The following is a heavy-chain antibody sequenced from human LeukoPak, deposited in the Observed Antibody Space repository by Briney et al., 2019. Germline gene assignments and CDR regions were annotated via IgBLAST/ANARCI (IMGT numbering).Heavy chain of an antibody. CDR2: ISAYNGNT. J-gene: IGHJ4*02. V-gene: IGHV1-18*01. Sequence: GASVKVSCKASGYTFSTYVLTWVRQAPGQGLEWMGWISAYNGNTDYAQNLQGRVTMSTDTYTSTAYMELRRLRSDDTAVYYCARGLPQGVVAISPGFLDYWGQGTLVIVSS. CDR1: GYTFSTYV. D-gene: IGHD3-22*01. CDR3: ARGLPQGVVAISPGFLDY.